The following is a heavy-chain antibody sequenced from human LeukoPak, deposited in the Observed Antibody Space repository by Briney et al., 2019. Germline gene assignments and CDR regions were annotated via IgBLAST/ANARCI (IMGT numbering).Heavy chain of an antibody. V-gene: IGHV1-2*06. CDR1: GYIFTGYY. CDR3: PRAESTSFAYFYFGG. CDR2: NNPNSGGT. Sequence: PSVKVSCKASGYIFTGYYMHWVRQAPGQGLEWMGRNNPNSGGTNYAQKFQGRVTMTRDTSISTAYMELSRVGSDVSAVDCSPRAESTSFAYFYFGGGGQRTLVTASS. D-gene: IGHD6-6*01. J-gene: IGHJ4*02.